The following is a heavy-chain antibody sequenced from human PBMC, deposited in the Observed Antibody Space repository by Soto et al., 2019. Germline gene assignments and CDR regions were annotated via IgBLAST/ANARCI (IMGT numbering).Heavy chain of an antibody. D-gene: IGHD2-2*01. CDR3: TTDGSYAQYD. Sequence: LRLSCAASGITSSNPWMHWVRQVPGKGLVWVAYINSDGTTTTYAGSVRGRFTISRDNAKNTVYLQMNSLRAEDTALYYCTTDGSYAQYDWGQGTAVTVSS. V-gene: IGHV3-74*01. J-gene: IGHJ6*02. CDR1: GITSSNPW. CDR2: INSDGTTT.